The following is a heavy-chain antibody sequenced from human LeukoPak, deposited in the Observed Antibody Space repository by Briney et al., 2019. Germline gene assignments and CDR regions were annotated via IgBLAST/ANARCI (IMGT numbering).Heavy chain of an antibody. CDR2: INWNGDST. J-gene: IGHJ4*02. CDR3: ARDSGYCSSPSCLNYFDY. D-gene: IGHD2-2*01. CDR1: GFTFDDYG. Sequence: PGGPLRLSCAASGFTFDDYGMSWVRQVPGKGLEWVSGINWNGDSTRYADSVQGRFTISRDNAKNSLFLQMNSLRAEDTALYYCARDSGYCSSPSCLNYFDYWGQGDLVTVSS. V-gene: IGHV3-20*04.